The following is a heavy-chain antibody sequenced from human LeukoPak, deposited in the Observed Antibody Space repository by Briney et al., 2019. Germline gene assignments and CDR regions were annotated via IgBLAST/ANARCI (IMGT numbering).Heavy chain of an antibody. D-gene: IGHD2-21*01. Sequence: GRSLRLSCAASGFTFSSYAMSWVRQAPGRALEWVSIISDSGDSIYYADSVRGRFTISRDNSKNTLYLQINSLKTEDTAMYYCAKGAGGVCVNGCYSRVFDCRGQGTLVTVSS. CDR3: AKGAGGVCVNGCYSRVFDC. V-gene: IGHV3-23*01. CDR2: ISDSGDSI. J-gene: IGHJ4*02. CDR1: GFTFSSYA.